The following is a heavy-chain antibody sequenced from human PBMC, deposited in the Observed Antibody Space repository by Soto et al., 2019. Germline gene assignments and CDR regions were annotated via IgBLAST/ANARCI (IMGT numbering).Heavy chain of an antibody. CDR1: GGSISSYY. V-gene: IGHV4-59*08. CDR3: AIQARYSSGWTSFDY. J-gene: IGHJ4*02. Sequence: SETLSLTCTVSGGSISSYYWSWIRQPPGKGLEWIGYIYYSGSTNYNPSLKSRVTISVDTSKNQFSLKLSSVTAADTAVYYCAIQARYSSGWTSFDYWGQGTLVTVSS. CDR2: IYYSGST. D-gene: IGHD6-19*01.